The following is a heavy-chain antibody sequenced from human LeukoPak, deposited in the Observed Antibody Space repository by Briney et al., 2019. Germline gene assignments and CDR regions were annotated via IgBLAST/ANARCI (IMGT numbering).Heavy chain of an antibody. Sequence: SVKVSCKASGGTFSSYAISWVRQAPGQGLEWMGGIIPIFGTANYAQKFQGRVTITADESTSTAYMELSSLRSEDTAVYYCARERNRLTTHIPSGTYYFDYWGQGTLVTVSS. CDR2: IIPIFGTA. J-gene: IGHJ4*02. V-gene: IGHV1-69*01. D-gene: IGHD3-22*01. CDR3: ARERNRLTTHIPSGTYYFDY. CDR1: GGTFSSYA.